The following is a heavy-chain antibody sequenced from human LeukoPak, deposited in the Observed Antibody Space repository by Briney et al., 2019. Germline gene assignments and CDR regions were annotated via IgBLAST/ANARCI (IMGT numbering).Heavy chain of an antibody. CDR3: ARPRGDGPDAFDI. J-gene: IGHJ3*02. CDR1: GYIFTCYY. Sequence: ASVKVSCKASGYIFTCYYMHWVRQAPGQGLEWMGIINPSGGSTSYAQKFQGRVTMTRDMSTSTVYMELSSLRSEDTAVYYCARPRGDGPDAFDIWGQGTMVTVSS. CDR2: INPSGGST. D-gene: IGHD5-24*01. V-gene: IGHV1-46*01.